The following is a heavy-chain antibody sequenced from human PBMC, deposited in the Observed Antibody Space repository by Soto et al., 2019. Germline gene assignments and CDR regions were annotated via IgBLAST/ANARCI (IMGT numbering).Heavy chain of an antibody. Sequence: GGSLRLSCAASGFTFSDYYMSWIRQAPGKGLEWISYISKSSTYTNYADSVKGRFTISRDNAKNSLYLQMNSLRAEDTAVYYCARDRSDFDFWGGPTLDYWGQGTPVTVSS. CDR2: ISKSSTYT. D-gene: IGHD3-3*01. J-gene: IGHJ4*02. CDR1: GFTFSDYY. CDR3: ARDRSDFDFWGGPTLDY. V-gene: IGHV3-11*06.